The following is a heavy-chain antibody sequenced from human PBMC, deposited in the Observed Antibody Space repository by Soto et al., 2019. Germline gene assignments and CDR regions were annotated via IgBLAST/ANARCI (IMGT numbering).Heavy chain of an antibody. J-gene: IGHJ3*02. V-gene: IGHV1-58*01. Sequence: QMQLVQSGPEVKKPGTSVRVSCKASGFTFGNSAVHWVRQARGQRLEWMGWILVASGGTNYAENFEERVTIARDMSTSTAYMELSSLRSEDTAVYFCAAAVTMIYNTALYAFDMWGQGTLVTVSS. D-gene: IGHD3-22*01. CDR2: ILVASGGT. CDR1: GFTFGNSA. CDR3: AAAVTMIYNTALYAFDM.